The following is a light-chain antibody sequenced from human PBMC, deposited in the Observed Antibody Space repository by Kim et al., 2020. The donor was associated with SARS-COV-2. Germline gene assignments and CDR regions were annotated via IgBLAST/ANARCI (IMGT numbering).Light chain of an antibody. J-gene: IGLJ3*02. V-gene: IGLV1-44*01. CDR1: SSNIGSNT. CDR2: SNN. CDR3: AAWDDSLNGRWV. Sequence: ELTQPPSASGTPGQRVTISCSGSSSNIGSNTVNWYQQLPGTAPKLLIYSNNQRPSGVPDRFSGSKSGTSASLAISGLQSEDEADYYCAAWDDSLNGRWVFGGGTQLTVL.